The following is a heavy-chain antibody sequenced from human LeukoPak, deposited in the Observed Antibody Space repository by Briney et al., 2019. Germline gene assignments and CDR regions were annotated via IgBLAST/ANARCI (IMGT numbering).Heavy chain of an antibody. CDR2: IYHSGST. CDR1: CYSISSGYY. V-gene: IGHV4-38-2*01. D-gene: IGHD6-13*01. Sequence: KPSETMSLNCAVSCYSISSGYYGGWVRQPPGEAPEWIGSIYHSGSTYYNPSLKSRVTISVDTSKNQFSLKLSSVTAADTAVYYCARRSSSWFPFDYWGQGTLVTVSS. J-gene: IGHJ4*02. CDR3: ARRSSSWFPFDY.